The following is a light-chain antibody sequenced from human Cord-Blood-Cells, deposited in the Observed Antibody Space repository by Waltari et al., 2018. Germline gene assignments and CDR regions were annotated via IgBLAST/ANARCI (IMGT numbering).Light chain of an antibody. CDR3: SSYTSSSTYV. Sequence: QSALTQPAPVSGPPGQPITIPCTGTSSAVGGYNSVSWYHPHPGKAPKLMIYEVSNRPSGVSNRFSGSKSGNTASLTISGLQAEDEADYYCSSYTSSSTYVFGTGTKVTVL. CDR2: EVS. V-gene: IGLV2-14*01. J-gene: IGLJ1*01. CDR1: SSAVGGYNS.